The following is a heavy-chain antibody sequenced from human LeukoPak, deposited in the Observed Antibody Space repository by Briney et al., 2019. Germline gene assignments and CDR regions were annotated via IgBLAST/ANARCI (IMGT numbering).Heavy chain of an antibody. CDR2: IIPIFGIA. CDR1: GGTFSSYA. V-gene: IGHV1-69*04. CDR3: ASKWYCGGDCYYQIDY. Sequence: SVKVSCKASGGTFSSYAISWVRQAPGQGLEWMGRIIPIFGIANYAQKFQGRVTITADKSTSTAYMELSSLRSEDTAVYYCASKWYCGGDCYYQIDYWGQGTLVTVSS. D-gene: IGHD2-21*02. J-gene: IGHJ4*02.